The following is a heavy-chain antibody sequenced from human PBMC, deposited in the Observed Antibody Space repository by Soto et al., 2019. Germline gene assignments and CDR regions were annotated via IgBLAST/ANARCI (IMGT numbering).Heavy chain of an antibody. J-gene: IGHJ4*02. V-gene: IGHV3-11*05. CDR3: ARFDGGYDYFDY. CDR1: RFTFSDYY. Sequence: QVQLVESGGGLVKPGGSLRLSCAASRFTFSDYYMSWIRQAPGKGLEWVSYISSSSSYTKYADSVKGRFTISRDNAKNSLYLQMNSLRAEDTAVYYCARFDGGYDYFDYWGQGTLVTVSP. D-gene: IGHD3-22*01. CDR2: ISSSSSYT.